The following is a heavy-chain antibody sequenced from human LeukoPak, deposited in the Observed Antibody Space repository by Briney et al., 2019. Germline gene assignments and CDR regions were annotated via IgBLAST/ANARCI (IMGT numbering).Heavy chain of an antibody. CDR1: GDSISSDHYH. CDR2: IHHSGTT. Sequence: PSETLSLTCTVSGDSISSDHYHWSWIRQSPGKGLEWIGYIHHSGTTYYNPSLKSRVTISVDTSKNQFSLKLSSVTAADTAVYYCARDTPGVVPAATGYFDYWGQGTLVTVSS. V-gene: IGHV4-30-4*01. J-gene: IGHJ4*02. D-gene: IGHD2-2*01. CDR3: ARDTPGVVPAATGYFDY.